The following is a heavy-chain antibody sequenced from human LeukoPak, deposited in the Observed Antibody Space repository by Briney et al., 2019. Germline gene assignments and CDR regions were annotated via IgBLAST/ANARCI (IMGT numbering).Heavy chain of an antibody. CDR3: ARDLEY. Sequence: SETLSLTCAVYGGSFSGCYWSWIRQPPGKGLEWIGEINHSGSTNYNPSLKSRVTISVDTSKNQFSLKLSSVTAADTAVYYCARDLEYWGQGTLVSVSS. CDR2: INHSGST. CDR1: GGSFSGCY. J-gene: IGHJ4*02. V-gene: IGHV4-34*01.